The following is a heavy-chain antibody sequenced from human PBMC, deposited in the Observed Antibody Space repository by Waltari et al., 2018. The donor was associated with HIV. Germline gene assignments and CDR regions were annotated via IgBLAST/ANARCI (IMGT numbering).Heavy chain of an antibody. CDR3: ARDGGTYYIDY. Sequence: QVQLLESGGGLVKPGGSLRLSCAASGFTFSDYYMNWIRQVPGKGLEWISFISNSGTTIYYADSVKGRFTISRDNAKNSLYLQMNTLRAGDTAVYYCARDGGTYYIDYWGQGTLVTVSS. V-gene: IGHV3-11*01. CDR2: ISNSGTTI. J-gene: IGHJ4*02. D-gene: IGHD1-1*01. CDR1: GFTFSDYY.